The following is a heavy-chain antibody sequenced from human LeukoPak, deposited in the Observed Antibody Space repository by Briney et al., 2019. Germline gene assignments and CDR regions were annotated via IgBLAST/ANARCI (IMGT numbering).Heavy chain of an antibody. D-gene: IGHD3-22*01. CDR3: ARDLITMIVVDPPGGFDY. CDR1: GFTFSSYS. V-gene: IGHV3-48*02. Sequence: PGGSLRLSCAASGFTFSSYSMNWVRQAPGKGLEWVSYISSSSSTIYYADSVEGRFTISRDNAKNSLYLQMNSLRDEDTAVYYCARDLITMIVVDPPGGFDYWGQGTLVTVSS. CDR2: ISSSSSTI. J-gene: IGHJ4*02.